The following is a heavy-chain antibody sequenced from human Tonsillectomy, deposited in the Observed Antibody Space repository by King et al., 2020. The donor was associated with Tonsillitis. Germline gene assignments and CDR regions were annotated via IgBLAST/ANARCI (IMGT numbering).Heavy chain of an antibody. D-gene: IGHD1-1*01. Sequence: VQLQESGPGLVKPSETLSLTCTVSGASITSDYWSWIRQPAGKGLEWIGRMYVSGSPYYRPSLKSRVTMSLDTSKNQFSLKLTSVTAADTAVYYCARAWNRMAWFDHWGQGTLVTVSS. CDR3: ARAWNRMAWFDH. CDR2: MYVSGSP. V-gene: IGHV4-4*07. CDR1: GASITSDY. J-gene: IGHJ5*02.